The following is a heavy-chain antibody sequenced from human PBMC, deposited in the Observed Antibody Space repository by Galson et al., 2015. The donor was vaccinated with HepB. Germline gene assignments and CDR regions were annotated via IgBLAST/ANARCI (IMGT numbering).Heavy chain of an antibody. CDR2: ISGSGGST. J-gene: IGHJ2*01. CDR3: AKGTLGYCTNGVCPHTYWYFDL. CDR1: GFTFSSYA. V-gene: IGHV3-23*01. D-gene: IGHD2-8*01. Sequence: SLRLSCAASGFTFSSYAMSWVRQAPGKGLEWVSAISGSGGSTYYADSVKGRFTISRDNSKNTLYLQMNSLRAEDTAVYYCAKGTLGYCTNGVCPHTYWYFDLWGRGTLVTVSS.